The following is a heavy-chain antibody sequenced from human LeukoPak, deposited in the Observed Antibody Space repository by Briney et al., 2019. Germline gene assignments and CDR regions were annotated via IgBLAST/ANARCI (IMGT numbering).Heavy chain of an antibody. Sequence: SETLSLTCTVSGGSISSYYWTWIRQPAGKGLEWIGRFYSTGSTNYNPSLKSRVTMSVDTSRNQFSLKLSSVTAADTAVYYCARDQYSGSLDYWGQGTLVTVSS. CDR3: ARDQYSGSLDY. CDR2: FYSTGST. D-gene: IGHD1-26*01. V-gene: IGHV4-4*07. CDR1: GGSISSYY. J-gene: IGHJ4*02.